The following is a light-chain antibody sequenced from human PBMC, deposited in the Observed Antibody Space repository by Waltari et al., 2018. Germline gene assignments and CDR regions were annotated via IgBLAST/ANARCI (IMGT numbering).Light chain of an antibody. CDR1: QDINHY. V-gene: IGKV1-9*01. CDR3: QQLKGFPIT. CDR2: AVS. Sequence: DIQLTQSPSFLSASVGDTVTITFRASQDINHYLAWYQQKPGKAPNHLIYAVSTLRSGAPSRFSGSASGTEFTLTINSLQPEDFATYYCQQLKGFPITFGQGTRLEIK. J-gene: IGKJ5*01.